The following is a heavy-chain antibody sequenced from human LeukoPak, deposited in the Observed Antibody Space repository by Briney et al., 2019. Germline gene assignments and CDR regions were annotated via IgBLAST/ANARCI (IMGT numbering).Heavy chain of an antibody. Sequence: SQTLSLTCAVSGVSISSGGYSWSWIRQPPGKGLEWIGYIYHSGSTYYNPSLKSRVTISVDRSKNQFSLKLSSVTAADTAVYYCARVGDDYGGNRYWYFDLWGRGTLVTVSS. J-gene: IGHJ2*01. CDR1: GVSISSGGYS. V-gene: IGHV4-30-2*01. CDR2: IYHSGST. CDR3: ARVGDDYGGNRYWYFDL. D-gene: IGHD4-23*01.